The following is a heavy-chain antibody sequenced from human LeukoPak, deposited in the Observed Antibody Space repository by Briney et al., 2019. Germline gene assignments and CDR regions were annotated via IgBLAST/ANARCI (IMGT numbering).Heavy chain of an antibody. V-gene: IGHV4-39*02. CDR3: AIMGSAYGNAFDV. Sequence: SETLSLTCTVSGASVTSSGYYWGWIRQPPGKGLEWIGSIYNSGSTYYNPSLKSRLTISLDTSKNHFSLRLNSVTGADTGVYYCAIMGSAYGNAFDVWGQGTMVTVSP. D-gene: IGHD3-3*01. CDR1: GASVTSSGYY. CDR2: IYNSGST. J-gene: IGHJ3*01.